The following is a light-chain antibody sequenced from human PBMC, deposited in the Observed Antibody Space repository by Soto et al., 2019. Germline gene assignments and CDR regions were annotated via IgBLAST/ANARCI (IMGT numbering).Light chain of an antibody. CDR1: QTISSSY. J-gene: IGKJ2*01. V-gene: IGKV3-20*01. CDR3: QQHVESPHTYT. Sequence: EIVLTQSPGTLSLSPGERATLSCRASQTISSSYLAWYQQKPGQAPRLLISGASSRAAGIPDRFSGSGSGTDFTLTISRLEPEDFAVYFWQQHVESPHTYTFGQGTKLEIK. CDR2: GAS.